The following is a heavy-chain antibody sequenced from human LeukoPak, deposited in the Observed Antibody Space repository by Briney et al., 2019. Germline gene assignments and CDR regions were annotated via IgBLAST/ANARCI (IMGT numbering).Heavy chain of an antibody. D-gene: IGHD5-24*01. CDR3: ARDGGVDGYNSYFDY. Sequence: KPGGSLRLSCAASGFTFSSYSMNWVRQAPGKGLEWVSSISGRSSNLYYADSVKGRFTISRDNAKNSLYLQMNSLRAEDTALYYCARDGGVDGYNSYFDYWGQGTLVTVSS. CDR1: GFTFSSYS. CDR2: ISGRSSNL. V-gene: IGHV3-21*01. J-gene: IGHJ4*02.